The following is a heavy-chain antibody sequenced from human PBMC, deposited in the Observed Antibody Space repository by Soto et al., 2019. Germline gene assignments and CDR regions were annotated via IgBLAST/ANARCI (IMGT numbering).Heavy chain of an antibody. D-gene: IGHD3-3*01. Sequence: PSETLSLTCAVYGGSFGGYYWSWIRQPPGKGLEWIGEINHSGSTNYNPSLKSRVTISVDTSKNQFSLKLSSVTAADTAVYYCARHRGYYDFWSGYSPYYYYGMDVWGQGTTVTVSS. CDR1: GGSFGGYY. CDR3: ARHRGYYDFWSGYSPYYYYGMDV. CDR2: INHSGST. J-gene: IGHJ6*02. V-gene: IGHV4-34*01.